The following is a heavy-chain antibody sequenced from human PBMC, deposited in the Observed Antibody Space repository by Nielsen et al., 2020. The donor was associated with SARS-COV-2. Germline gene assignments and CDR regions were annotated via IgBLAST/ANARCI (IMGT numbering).Heavy chain of an antibody. D-gene: IGHD3-10*01. CDR3: ARVITDGNYYYYYGMDV. CDR2: INSDGSST. Sequence: GGSLRLSCAASGFTFSSYWMHWVRQAPGKGLVWVSRINSDGSSTSYADSVKGRFTISRDNAKNTLYLQMNSLRAEDTAVYYCARVITDGNYYYYYGMDVWGQGTTVTVSS. CDR1: GFTFSSYW. V-gene: IGHV3-74*01. J-gene: IGHJ6*02.